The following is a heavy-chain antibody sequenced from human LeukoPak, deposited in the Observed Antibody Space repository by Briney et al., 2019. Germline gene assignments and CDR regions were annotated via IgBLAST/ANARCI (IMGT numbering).Heavy chain of an antibody. CDR2: IYYSGST. CDR3: ARSRWRFDY. V-gene: IGHV4-59*01. Sequence: SETLSLTCTVSGGSISSYYWSWIRQPPGKGLEWIGYIYYSGSTNYNPSLKNRVTISVDTSKSQFSLKLSSVTAADTAVYYCARSRWRFDYWGQGTLVTVSS. CDR1: GGSISSYY. J-gene: IGHJ4*02. D-gene: IGHD1-1*01.